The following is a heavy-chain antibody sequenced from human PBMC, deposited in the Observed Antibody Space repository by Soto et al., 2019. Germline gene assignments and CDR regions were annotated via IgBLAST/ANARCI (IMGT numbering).Heavy chain of an antibody. V-gene: IGHV3-48*02. J-gene: IGHJ4*02. Sequence: GGSLRLSCTASGFTVSDYSGNWGRQAPGKGLEWISYISSTGDLILYADSVKGRFTIARDIAKNSLYLQMDSLRDDDSAVYYCATRALAVGGEGVWGQGTLVTVSS. D-gene: IGHD2-21*01. CDR1: GFTVSDYS. CDR3: ATRALAVGGEGV. CDR2: ISSTGDLI.